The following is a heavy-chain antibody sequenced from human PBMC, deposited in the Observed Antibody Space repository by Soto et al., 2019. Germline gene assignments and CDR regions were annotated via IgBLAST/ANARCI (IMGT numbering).Heavy chain of an antibody. V-gene: IGHV4-4*02. CDR3: ARNPGIAVTGAD. D-gene: IGHD6-19*01. CDR2: IYHSGST. CDR1: GGSISSSNW. J-gene: IGHJ4*02. Sequence: QVQLPESGPGLVKPSGTLALTCAVSGGSISSSNWWSWVRQPPGQGLGWIGEIYHSGSTNYNPSLKSRVTISVDKSKNQFSLKLSAVTAADTAVYYCARNPGIAVTGADWGQGNLVTVSS.